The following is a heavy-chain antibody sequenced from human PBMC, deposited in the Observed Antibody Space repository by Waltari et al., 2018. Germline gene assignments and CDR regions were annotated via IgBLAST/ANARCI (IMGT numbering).Heavy chain of an antibody. CDR2: IDPEDGET. Sequence: EVQLVQSGAEVKKPGATVKLSCKASGYTFTEYYMHWVQQAPGKGLEWVGRIDPEDGETKYAEKFQGRATITADTSIDTVYMELNSLRSEDTANFYCARTTTIKSLDYWGQGTLVTVSS. J-gene: IGHJ4*02. V-gene: IGHV1-69-2*01. CDR3: ARTTTIKSLDY. D-gene: IGHD1-7*01. CDR1: GYTFTEYY.